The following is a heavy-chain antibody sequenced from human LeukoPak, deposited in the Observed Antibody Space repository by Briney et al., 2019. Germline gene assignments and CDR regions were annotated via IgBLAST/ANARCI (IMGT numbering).Heavy chain of an antibody. V-gene: IGHV4-30-2*01. CDR2: IYHSGST. CDR1: GGSISSGGYS. D-gene: IGHD2-15*01. J-gene: IGHJ5*02. CDR3: AREVRHCSGGSCQNWFDP. Sequence: SGTLSLTCAVSGGSISSGGYSWSWIRQPPGKGLEWIGYIYHSGSTYYNPSLKSRVTISVDRSKNQFSLKLSSVTAADTAVYYCAREVRHCSGGSCQNWFDPWGQGTLVTVSS.